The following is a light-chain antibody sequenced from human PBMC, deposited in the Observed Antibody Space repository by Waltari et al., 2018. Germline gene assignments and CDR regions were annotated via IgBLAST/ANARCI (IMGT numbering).Light chain of an antibody. V-gene: IGKV4-1*01. Sequence: DIVMTQSPDSLAVSLGERATINCRSSQSVLYTSDNDNYLAWYQQKPGQPPQLLIYWASTRASGVPDRFSGSGSGTDFTLTISSLQAADVAVYYCQQYYTTPLTFGQGTRVEI. CDR2: WAS. CDR3: QQYYTTPLT. J-gene: IGKJ1*01. CDR1: QSVLYTSDNDNY.